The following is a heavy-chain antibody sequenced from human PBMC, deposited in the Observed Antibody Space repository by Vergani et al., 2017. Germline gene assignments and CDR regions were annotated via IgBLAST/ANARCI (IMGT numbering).Heavy chain of an antibody. CDR3: VKDNDYDADGPFDL. J-gene: IGHJ2*01. CDR2: IYSGGST. Sequence: EVQLVESGGGLVQPGGSLRLSCAASGFTVSSNYMSWVRQAPGKGLEWVSVIYSGGSTYYADSVKGRFTISRHNSKNTLYLQMNNLRHEDTALYFCVKDNDYDADGPFDLWGRGTLVTVSS. CDR1: GFTVSSNY. D-gene: IGHD3-16*01. V-gene: IGHV3-53*04.